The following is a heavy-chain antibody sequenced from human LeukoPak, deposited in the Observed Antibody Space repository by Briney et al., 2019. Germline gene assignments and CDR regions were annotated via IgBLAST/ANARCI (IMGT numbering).Heavy chain of an antibody. D-gene: IGHD5-18*01. CDR3: APQRGFRLLDRYFES. CDR2: ISSGSTTI. CDR1: GFTFSSYS. Sequence: AGSLRLSCAASGFTFSSYSMNWVRQAPGKGPEWISYISSGSTTIYYADSVKGRFTISRDNAKNSLYLQMNSLRAEDTAVYYCAPQRGFRLLDRYFESWGQGTLVTVSS. J-gene: IGHJ4*02. V-gene: IGHV3-48*01.